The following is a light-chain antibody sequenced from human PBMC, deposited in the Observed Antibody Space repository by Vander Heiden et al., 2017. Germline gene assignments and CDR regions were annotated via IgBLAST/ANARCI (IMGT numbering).Light chain of an antibody. Sequence: DIQMPQSPSTLSASVGDRVTIPCRASQSISSWLAWYQQKPGKAPKLLIYKASSLESGVPARFSGSGSGTEFTLTISSLQPDDFATYYCQQYNSYSGTFGQGTKVEIK. CDR2: KAS. CDR3: QQYNSYSGT. CDR1: QSISSW. J-gene: IGKJ1*01. V-gene: IGKV1-5*03.